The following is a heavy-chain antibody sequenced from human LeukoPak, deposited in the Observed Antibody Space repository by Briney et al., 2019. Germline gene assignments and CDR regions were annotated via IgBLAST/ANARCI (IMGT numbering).Heavy chain of an antibody. V-gene: IGHV1-69*10. CDR2: IIPILDTT. J-gene: IGHJ4*02. D-gene: IGHD2-21*02. Sequence: SVKVSCKASGGTFSSHAMSWVRQAPGQGLEWMGGIIPILDTTNYAQKFQGRVTITADKSTGTAYMELSSLRSEDTAVYYCAILSDGAYCGGDCFYLDYWGQGTLVTVSS. CDR3: AILSDGAYCGGDCFYLDY. CDR1: GGTFSSHA.